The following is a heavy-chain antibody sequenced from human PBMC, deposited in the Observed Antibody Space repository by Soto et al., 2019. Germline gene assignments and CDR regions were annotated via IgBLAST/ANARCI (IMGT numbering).Heavy chain of an antibody. D-gene: IGHD4-17*01. CDR2: ILNDASGH. CDR3: ARDDDYPDNGFDY. Sequence: QVQLVESGGGVVQPGTSLRLSCAASGFTFSRHGMHWVRQTPGKGLEGLAVILNDASGHWYADSVKGRFTISRDNLENTLYLQMNGLRIEDTAMYYCARDDDYPDNGFDYWGQGTLVTVSS. J-gene: IGHJ4*02. CDR1: GFTFSRHG. V-gene: IGHV3-33*01.